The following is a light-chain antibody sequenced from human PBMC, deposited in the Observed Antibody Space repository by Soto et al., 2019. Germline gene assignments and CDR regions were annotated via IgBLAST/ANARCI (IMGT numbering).Light chain of an antibody. Sequence: EIVMTQSPATLSVSPGERATLSCRASQSVSSNFAWYQQKPGQAPRLLIYGASTRATGIPARFSGSGSGTEFTLTISSLQSEEFAIYYCPQYNNWPRTFGQGTKVEIK. CDR3: PQYNNWPRT. CDR1: QSVSSN. CDR2: GAS. V-gene: IGKV3-15*01. J-gene: IGKJ1*01.